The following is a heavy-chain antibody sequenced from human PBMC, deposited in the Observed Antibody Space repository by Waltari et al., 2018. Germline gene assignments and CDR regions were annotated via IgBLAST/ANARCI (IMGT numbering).Heavy chain of an antibody. CDR1: GASISTSPYY. CDR3: ARAQGQSSGFWSGDYAGRWFGP. V-gene: IGHV4-39*01. CDR2: INYSGNT. D-gene: IGHD3-3*01. Sequence: QLLLQESGPGLVKPSETLSLICSVSGASISTSPYYWACIRHSPGGGLEWVGNINYSGNTYYSPSLHVRVSMSAGPSKNQFSLELYSRTAADTAVYYGARAQGQSSGFWSGDYAGRWFGPWGLGTLVTVSS. J-gene: IGHJ5*02.